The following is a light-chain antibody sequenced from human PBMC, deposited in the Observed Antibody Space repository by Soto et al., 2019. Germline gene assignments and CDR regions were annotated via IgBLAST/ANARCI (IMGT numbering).Light chain of an antibody. Sequence: QSVLTQPPSASGTPGQRVTISCSGSSSNIGSNTVNWYQQLPGTAPKLLIYSNNQRPSGVPDRFSGSKSGTSASVAISGLQSEDEDDYYCAAWDDSLNAVVFGGGTKLTVL. V-gene: IGLV1-44*01. CDR1: SSNIGSNT. CDR3: AAWDDSLNAVV. CDR2: SNN. J-gene: IGLJ2*01.